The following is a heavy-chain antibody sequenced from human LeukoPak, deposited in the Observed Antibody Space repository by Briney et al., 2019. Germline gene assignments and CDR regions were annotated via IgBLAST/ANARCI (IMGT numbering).Heavy chain of an antibody. CDR3: ARQYDSGWYKGYFQY. Sequence: PSETLSLTCGVNGGSFSGYYWTWIRQPPGKGLDWIGEVNHGRSTNYNPSLKSRVTISVDTSKSQFSLKLSSVTAAHTAVYYCARQYDSGWYKGYFQYWGQGTLVTVSS. CDR2: VNHGRST. D-gene: IGHD6-19*01. J-gene: IGHJ1*01. CDR1: GGSFSGYY. V-gene: IGHV4-34*01.